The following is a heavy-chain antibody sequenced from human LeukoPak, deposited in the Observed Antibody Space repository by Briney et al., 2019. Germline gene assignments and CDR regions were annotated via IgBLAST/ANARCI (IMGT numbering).Heavy chain of an antibody. D-gene: IGHD3-10*01. Sequence: SQTLSLTCTVSGGSISSGSYYWSWIRQPAGKGLEWIGRIYTSGSTNYNPSLKSRVTISVDTSKNQFSLKLSSVTAADTAVYYCARVDLFYYGSGSYDRWYFDLWGRGTLVTVSS. J-gene: IGHJ2*01. CDR1: GGSISSGSYY. CDR3: ARVDLFYYGSGSYDRWYFDL. V-gene: IGHV4-61*02. CDR2: IYTSGST.